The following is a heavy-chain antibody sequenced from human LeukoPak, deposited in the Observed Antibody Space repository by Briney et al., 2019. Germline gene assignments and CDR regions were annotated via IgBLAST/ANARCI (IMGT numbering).Heavy chain of an antibody. CDR3: ARDLSYGWFDP. J-gene: IGHJ5*02. CDR2: IIPILGIA. V-gene: IGHV1-69*04. Sequence: ASVKVSCKASGGTFGSYTISWVRQAPGQGLEWMGRIIPILGIANYAQKFQGRVTTTADKSTSTAYMELSSLRSEDTAVYYCARDLSYGWFDPWGQGTLVTVSS. D-gene: IGHD4-17*01. CDR1: GGTFGSYT.